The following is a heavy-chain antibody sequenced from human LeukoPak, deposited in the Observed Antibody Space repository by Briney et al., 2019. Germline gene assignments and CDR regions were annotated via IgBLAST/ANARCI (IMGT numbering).Heavy chain of an antibody. CDR2: IKEDGSKK. CDR3: ARVLTGYRDH. D-gene: IGHD3-9*01. V-gene: IGHV3-7*05. CDR1: GFSFSSYG. Sequence: PGGSLRLSCAASGFSFSSYGMHWVRQAPGKGLEWVANIKEDGSKKDYVDSVKGRFTISRDNAKNSLYLEMSSLRAEDTAVYYCARVLTGYRDHWGQGTLVTVSS. J-gene: IGHJ4*02.